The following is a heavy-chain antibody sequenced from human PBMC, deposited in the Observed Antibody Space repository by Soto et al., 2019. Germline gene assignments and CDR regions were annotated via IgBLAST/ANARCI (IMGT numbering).Heavy chain of an antibody. J-gene: IGHJ4*02. Sequence: EVQLLESGGGLVQPGGSLRLSCAASGFTFGSHAMIWVRQAPGKGLEWVSAISGSGGSAYYADSVKGRFTISRDNSINTLYLQMNSLGAEDTALYYCAKEPYSDFWSAYYYFDYWGQGTLVTVSS. CDR2: ISGSGGSA. CDR1: GFTFGSHA. D-gene: IGHD3-3*01. V-gene: IGHV3-23*01. CDR3: AKEPYSDFWSAYYYFDY.